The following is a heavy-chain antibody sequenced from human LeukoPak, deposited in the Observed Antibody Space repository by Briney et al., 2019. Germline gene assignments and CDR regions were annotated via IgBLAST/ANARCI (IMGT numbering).Heavy chain of an antibody. Sequence: PGRSLRLSCAASGFTFSSFDMHWVRQVTGKGLEWVSGIDSGGETYYAESVKGRFTISRENAKNSLHLHMSSLRAGDTAVYYCARGHCSSTTSCPTGDYYYFGMDVWGQGTTVTVSS. D-gene: IGHD2-2*01. CDR2: IDSGGET. CDR1: GFTFSSFD. CDR3: ARGHCSSTTSCPTGDYYYFGMDV. V-gene: IGHV3-13*04. J-gene: IGHJ6*02.